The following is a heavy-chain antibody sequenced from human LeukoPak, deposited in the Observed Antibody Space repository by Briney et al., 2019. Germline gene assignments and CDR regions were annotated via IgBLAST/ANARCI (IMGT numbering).Heavy chain of an antibody. CDR3: ARAPSMVRGVPFDY. D-gene: IGHD3-10*01. CDR1: GDSTSSGDYY. J-gene: IGHJ4*02. CDR2: ISSSGST. V-gene: IGHV4-61*02. Sequence: SQTLSLTCTVSGDSTSSGDYYWSWIRQPAGKGLEWIGRISSSGSTNYNPSLKRRVTISVDTSKNQSSLKLSSVTAADPAVYYCARAPSMVRGVPFDYWGQGTLVTVSS.